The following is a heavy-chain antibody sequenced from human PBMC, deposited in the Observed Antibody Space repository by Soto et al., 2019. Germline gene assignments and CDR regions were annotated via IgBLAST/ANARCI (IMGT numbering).Heavy chain of an antibody. J-gene: IGHJ4*02. Sequence: QLQLQESGPGLVKPSETLSLTCSVSGDSINSDNYYWGWIRQPPGKGLEWIGRSYYRGNTYYNPSLKTRVTISLDKSKSQFSLKLNSVTAADSAVYFCARLEGLATISYYFDYWGQGTLVTVSS. V-gene: IGHV4-39*01. D-gene: IGHD3-9*01. CDR2: SYYRGNT. CDR1: GDSINSDNYY. CDR3: ARLEGLATISYYFDY.